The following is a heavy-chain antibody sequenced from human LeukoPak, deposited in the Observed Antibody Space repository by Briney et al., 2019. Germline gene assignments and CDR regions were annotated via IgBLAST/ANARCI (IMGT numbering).Heavy chain of an antibody. D-gene: IGHD1-26*01. V-gene: IGHV3-74*01. CDR3: ARASARSGSWYYFDY. Sequence: GGSLRLSCAASGFTFSNYWMHWVRQAPGKGLVWVSRINTDGSSTSYADSVKGRFTISRDNAKNTPYLQMNSLRAEDTAVYYCARASARSGSWYYFDYWGQGTLVTVSS. CDR2: INTDGSST. J-gene: IGHJ4*02. CDR1: GFTFSNYW.